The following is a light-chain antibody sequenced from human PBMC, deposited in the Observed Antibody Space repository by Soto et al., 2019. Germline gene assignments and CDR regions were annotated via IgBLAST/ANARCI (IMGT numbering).Light chain of an antibody. J-gene: IGKJ1*01. V-gene: IGKV3-20*01. CDR3: QQYGSSSWT. CDR1: QSFSSSY. Sequence: EIVLTQSPGTLSLSPGERATLSCRASQSFSSSYLAWYQQKPGQAPRLLMYDASSRATGIPDRFSGRGSGTDFTLTISRLEPEDFAVYYCQQYGSSSWTFGQGTKVDI. CDR2: DAS.